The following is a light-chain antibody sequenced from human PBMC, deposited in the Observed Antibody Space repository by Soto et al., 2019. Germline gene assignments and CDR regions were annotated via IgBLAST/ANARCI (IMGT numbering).Light chain of an antibody. CDR3: SLYTSNGSLI. CDR1: TSDIDNYDS. J-gene: IGLJ1*01. V-gene: IGLV2-18*01. Sequence: QSALTQPPSVSGSPGQSVTISCTGTTSDIDNYDSVSWYQQAPGTAPKLIIYDVNNRPSGAPDRFSGSTSGNTASLTISRLQAEDETDYFCSLYTSNGSLIFGPGTKLTVL. CDR2: DVN.